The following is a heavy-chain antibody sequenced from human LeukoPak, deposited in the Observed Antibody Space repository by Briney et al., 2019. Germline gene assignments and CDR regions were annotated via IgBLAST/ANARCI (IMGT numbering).Heavy chain of an antibody. V-gene: IGHV3-23*01. D-gene: IGHD4-17*01. J-gene: IGHJ4*02. CDR2: ITSSGST. Sequence: PGASLRLSCAASGFTFNNHAMNWVRQAPGKGLEWDSVITSSGSTYYADSVKGRFTISRDNSKNTLYLQMNSLRAEDTAIYYCAKDLYGDYDFDCWGRGTLVTVSS. CDR3: AKDLYGDYDFDC. CDR1: GFTFNNHA.